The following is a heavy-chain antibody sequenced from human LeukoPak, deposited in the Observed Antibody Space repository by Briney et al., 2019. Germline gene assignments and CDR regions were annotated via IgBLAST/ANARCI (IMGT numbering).Heavy chain of an antibody. D-gene: IGHD4-17*01. CDR1: GFSFISYG. J-gene: IGHJ4*02. CDR2: ISDDGRNK. V-gene: IGHV3-30*18. CDR3: AKRPSDYGDYVTYFDY. Sequence: GGSLRLSCAASGFSFISYGMHWVRQAPGKGLERVGVISDDGRNKKYADSVKGRFTISRDNSKDTLYLQMNSLRDEDTAVYYCAKRPSDYGDYVTYFDYWGQGTLVTDSS.